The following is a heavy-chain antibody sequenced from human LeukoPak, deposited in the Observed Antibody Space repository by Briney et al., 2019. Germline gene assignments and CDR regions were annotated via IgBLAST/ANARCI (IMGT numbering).Heavy chain of an antibody. D-gene: IGHD2-15*01. CDR3: ARGYCSGGSCGGFDP. J-gene: IGHJ5*02. Sequence: SQTLSLTCTVSGGSISSGSYYWSWIRQPAGEGLEWIGRIYTSGSTNYNPSLKSRVTISVDTSKNQFSLKLSSVTAADTAVYYCARGYCSGGSCGGFDPWGQGTLVTVSS. V-gene: IGHV4-61*02. CDR1: GGSISSGSYY. CDR2: IYTSGST.